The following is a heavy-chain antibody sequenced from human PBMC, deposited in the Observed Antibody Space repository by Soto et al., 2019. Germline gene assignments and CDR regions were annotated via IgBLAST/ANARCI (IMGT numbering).Heavy chain of an antibody. D-gene: IGHD5-12*01. V-gene: IGHV1-24*01. J-gene: IGHJ6*03. Sequence: ASVKVSCKVSGYTLTELSMHWVRQAPGKGLEWMGGFDPEDGETIYAQKFQGRVTMTEDTSTDTAYMELSSLRSEDTAVYYCATSPPLSGHDLGYYYYYMDVWGKGTTVTVSS. CDR1: GYTLTELS. CDR2: FDPEDGET. CDR3: ATSPPLSGHDLGYYYYYMDV.